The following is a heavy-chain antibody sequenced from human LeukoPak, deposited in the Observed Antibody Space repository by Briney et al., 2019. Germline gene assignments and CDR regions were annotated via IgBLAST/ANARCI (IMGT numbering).Heavy chain of an antibody. Sequence: GGSLRLSCAASGFTLNNAWMSWVRQAPGKGLEWLGRIKRETDGGTIDYAAPVKGRFTISRDDSRNTLYLQMDSLKIEDTAVYYCTTDRYYDNSELQFQHWGQGTLVTVSS. CDR2: IKRETDGGTI. J-gene: IGHJ1*01. V-gene: IGHV3-15*01. CDR3: TTDRYYDNSELQFQH. D-gene: IGHD3-22*01. CDR1: GFTLNNAW.